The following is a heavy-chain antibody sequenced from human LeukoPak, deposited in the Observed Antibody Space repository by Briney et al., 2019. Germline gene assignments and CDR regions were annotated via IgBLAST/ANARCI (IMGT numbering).Heavy chain of an antibody. V-gene: IGHV3-48*03. CDR3: ARGRRWLQYVGFY. Sequence: GGSPRLSCAASGFTFSSYEMNWVRQAPGKGLEWVSYISSSGSTIYYADSVKGRFTISRDNAKNSLYLQMNSLRAEDTAVYYCARGRRWLQYVGFYWGQGTLVTVSS. CDR2: ISSSGSTI. J-gene: IGHJ4*02. CDR1: GFTFSSYE. D-gene: IGHD5-24*01.